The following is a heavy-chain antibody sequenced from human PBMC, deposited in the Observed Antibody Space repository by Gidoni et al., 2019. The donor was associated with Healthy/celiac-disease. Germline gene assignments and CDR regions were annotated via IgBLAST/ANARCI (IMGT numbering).Heavy chain of an antibody. D-gene: IGHD2-2*01. CDR3: ARETWVGTSCFDY. CDR1: GFTFSSYA. CDR2: ISYDGSNK. Sequence: QVQLVESGGGVVQPGWSLRLSCAASGFTFSSYAMHWVRQAPGKGLEWVAVISYDGSNKYYADSVKGRFTISRDNSKNTLYLQMNSLRAEDTAVYYCARETWVGTSCFDYWGQGTLVTVSS. V-gene: IGHV3-30-3*01. J-gene: IGHJ4*02.